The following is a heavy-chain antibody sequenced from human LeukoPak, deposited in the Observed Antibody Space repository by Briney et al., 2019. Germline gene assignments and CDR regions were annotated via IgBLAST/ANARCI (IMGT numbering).Heavy chain of an antibody. CDR1: GITFINHA. J-gene: IGHJ4*02. D-gene: IGHD6-13*01. CDR2: ISYDGSNT. CDR3: VRNPGVGSGWYRLHY. Sequence: GGSLRLSCVASGITFINHAMDWVRQAPGKGLEWVAAISYDGSNTYYADSVKGRFTISRDNSKSTLYLQMNSLRVEDTAVYYCVRNPGVGSGWYRLHYWGQGTLVTVSS. V-gene: IGHV3-30-3*01.